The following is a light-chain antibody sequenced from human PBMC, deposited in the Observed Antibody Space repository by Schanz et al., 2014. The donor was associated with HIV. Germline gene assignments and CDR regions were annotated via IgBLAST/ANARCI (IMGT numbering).Light chain of an antibody. CDR1: SNDIGRYNL. V-gene: IGLV2-14*02. Sequence: QSVLTQPASVSGSPGQSITISCTGTSNDIGRYNLISWYQQHPGKAPKLMIYDVTNRPSGVSSRFSGSKSGNTASLTISGLQAEDEADYFCSSYTSSLTRVFGTGTKLTVL. CDR3: SSYTSSLTRV. J-gene: IGLJ1*01. CDR2: DVT.